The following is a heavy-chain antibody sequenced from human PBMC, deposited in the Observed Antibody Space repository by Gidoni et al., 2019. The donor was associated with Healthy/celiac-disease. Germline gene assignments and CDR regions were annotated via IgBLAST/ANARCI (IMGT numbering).Heavy chain of an antibody. CDR3: ARSMTTVTTRGFDP. CDR2: ISSSSSTI. Sequence: EVQLVESGGGLVQPGGSLRLSCAASGFTFSSYSMNWVRQAPGKGLEWVSYISSSSSTIYYADSVKGRFTISRDNAKNSLYLQMNSLRDEDTAVYYCARSMTTVTTRGFDPWGQGTLVTVSS. J-gene: IGHJ5*02. V-gene: IGHV3-48*02. CDR1: GFTFSSYS. D-gene: IGHD4-4*01.